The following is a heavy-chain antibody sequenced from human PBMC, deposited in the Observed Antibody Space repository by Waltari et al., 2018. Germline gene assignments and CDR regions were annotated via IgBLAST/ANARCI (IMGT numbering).Heavy chain of an antibody. Sequence: QVQLVESGGGVVQPGGSLRLSCTASGYTFSDYALHWVRQAPGKWLGWWALISHDATKKNYAQSLQGRFTISRDNSRNTLYLEINNVRVADTALYYCAKDDYGDEYFQHWGQGTLVTVSS. V-gene: IGHV3-30*18. CDR1: GYTFSDYA. J-gene: IGHJ1*01. CDR2: ISHDATKK. D-gene: IGHD4-17*01. CDR3: AKDDYGDEYFQH.